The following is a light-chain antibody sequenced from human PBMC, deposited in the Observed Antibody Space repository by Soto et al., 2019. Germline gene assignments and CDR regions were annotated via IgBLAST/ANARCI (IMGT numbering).Light chain of an antibody. CDR3: GSYTTSSNYV. V-gene: IGLV2-14*01. CDR2: EVT. Sequence: QSALAQPASVSGSPGQSITISCTGTGSDVGAYNYVSWYQHHPGKVPKLLIYEVTNRPSGVSDRFSGSKSGNTASLTISGLQAEDEADYYCGSYTTSSNYVFGTGTKVTVL. J-gene: IGLJ1*01. CDR1: GSDVGAYNY.